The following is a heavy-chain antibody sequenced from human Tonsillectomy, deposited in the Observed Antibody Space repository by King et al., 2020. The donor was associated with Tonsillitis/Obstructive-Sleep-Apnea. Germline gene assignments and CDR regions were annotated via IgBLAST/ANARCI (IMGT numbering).Heavy chain of an antibody. V-gene: IGHV5-51*01. Sequence: VQLVESGAEVKKPGESLKISCKGSGSAFSFSSSWIGWVRQMPGKGLEWMGIIYPGDSDTRYSPSFQAHVTISADKSISPVYLQWSSLKASDTAMYYCARLGDWYFDLWGRGTLVTVSS. J-gene: IGHJ2*01. CDR3: ARLGDWYFDL. D-gene: IGHD3-16*01. CDR2: IYPGDSDT. CDR1: GSAFSFSSSW.